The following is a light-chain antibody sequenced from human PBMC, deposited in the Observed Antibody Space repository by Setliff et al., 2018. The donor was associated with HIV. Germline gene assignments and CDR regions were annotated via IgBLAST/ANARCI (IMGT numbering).Light chain of an antibody. CDR1: SSDVGGYNY. CDR3: CSYTTSSTWA. V-gene: IGLV2-14*03. CDR2: DVT. J-gene: IGLJ3*02. Sequence: QSALTQPASVSESPGRSVTLSCSGTSSDVGGYNYVSWFQQHSGKAPKLLIYDVTKRPSGLSDRFSGSKSGSRASLTISGLQAEDEAFYYCCSYTTSSTWAFGGGTKVTVL.